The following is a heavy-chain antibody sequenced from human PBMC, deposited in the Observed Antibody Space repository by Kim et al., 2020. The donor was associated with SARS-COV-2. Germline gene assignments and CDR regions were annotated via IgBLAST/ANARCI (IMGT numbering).Heavy chain of an antibody. J-gene: IGHJ3*02. V-gene: IGHV1-69*04. Sequence: SVKVSCKASGGTFSSYAISWVRQAPGQGLEWMGRIIPILGIANYAQKFQGRVTITADKSTSTAYMELSSLRSEDTAVYYCARDPAGQLWFGGRYAFDIWGQGTMVTVSS. CDR3: ARDPAGQLWFGGRYAFDI. CDR2: IIPILGIA. CDR1: GGTFSSYA. D-gene: IGHD3-10*01.